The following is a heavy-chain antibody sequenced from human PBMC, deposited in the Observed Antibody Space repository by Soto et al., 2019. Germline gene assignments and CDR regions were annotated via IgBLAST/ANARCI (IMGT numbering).Heavy chain of an antibody. J-gene: IGHJ6*02. V-gene: IGHV1-46*01. CDR2: INPGNRIT. Sequence: QVQLVQSGAEVKEPGASVKVACKTSGYTFTNYFVHWVRQAPGQGLEWMGAINPGNRITNYALKFQGRVTMTGDTSTNTVYLELSSLRSEDTAVYSCAKDPNYYDFWAGSYYYHGMDVWGQVTTVTVSS. CDR1: GYTFTNYF. CDR3: AKDPNYYDFWAGSYYYHGMDV. D-gene: IGHD3-3*01.